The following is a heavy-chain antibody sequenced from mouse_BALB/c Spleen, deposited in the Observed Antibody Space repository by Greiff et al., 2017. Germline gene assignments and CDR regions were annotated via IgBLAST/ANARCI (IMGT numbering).Heavy chain of an antibody. V-gene: IGHV5-4*02. Sequence: DVMLVESGGGLVKPGGSLKLSCAASGFTFSDYYMYWVRQTPEKRLEWVATISDGGSYTYYPDSVKGRFTISRDNAKNNLYLQMSSLKSEDTAMYYCARTPYDYDEGYAMDYWGQGTSVTVSS. CDR1: GFTFSDYY. J-gene: IGHJ4*01. CDR3: ARTPYDYDEGYAMDY. D-gene: IGHD2-4*01. CDR2: ISDGGSYT.